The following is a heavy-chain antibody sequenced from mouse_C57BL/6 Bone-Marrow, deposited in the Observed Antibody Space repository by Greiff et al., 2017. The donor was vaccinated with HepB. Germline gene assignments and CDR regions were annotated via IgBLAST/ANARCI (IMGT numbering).Heavy chain of an antibody. CDR1: GFTFSSYA. CDR3: AREAMDY. CDR2: ISDGGSYT. J-gene: IGHJ4*01. V-gene: IGHV5-4*01. Sequence: EVQVVESGGGLVKPGGSLKLSCAASGFTFSSYAMSWVRQTPEKRLEWVATISDGGSYTYYPDNVKGRCTISRDNAKNNLYLQMSHLKSEDTAMYYCAREAMDYWGQGTSVTVSS.